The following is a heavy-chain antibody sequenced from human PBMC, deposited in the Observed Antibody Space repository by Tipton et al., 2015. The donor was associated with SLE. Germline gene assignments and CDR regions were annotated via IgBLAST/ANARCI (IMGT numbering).Heavy chain of an antibody. CDR3: ARGSDGEYVRYFDV. CDR1: GGSISFYY. D-gene: IGHD4-17*01. CDR2: SYCSGDR. J-gene: IGHJ2*01. Sequence: TLSLTCTVSGGSISFYYLSWIRQSAGRGLEWIGRSYCSGDRDYKPSLRSRVTMSIDASQNRVSLRLKSVSAADTAVYYCARGSDGEYVRYFDVWGPGTLVTVSS. V-gene: IGHV4-4*07.